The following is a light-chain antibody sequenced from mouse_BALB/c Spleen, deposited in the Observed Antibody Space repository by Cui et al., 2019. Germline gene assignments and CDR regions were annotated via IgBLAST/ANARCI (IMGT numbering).Light chain of an antibody. V-gene: IGKV14-111*01. Sequence: DIKMTQSPSSMYASLGERVTITCKASQDINSYLSWFQQKPGKSPKTLIYRANRLVDGVPSRFSGSGSGQDYSLTISSLGYEDMGIYYCLQYDEFPFTFGSGTKLEIK. CDR2: RAN. CDR3: LQYDEFPFT. CDR1: QDINSY. J-gene: IGKJ4*01.